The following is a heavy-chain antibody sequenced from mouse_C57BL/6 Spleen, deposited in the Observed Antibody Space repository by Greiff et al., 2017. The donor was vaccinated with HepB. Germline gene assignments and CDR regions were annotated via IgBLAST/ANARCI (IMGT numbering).Heavy chain of an antibody. CDR2: IDPETGGT. J-gene: IGHJ4*01. D-gene: IGHD1-1*01. CDR1: GYTFTDYE. CDR3: TRRFHYGSSFLAMDY. V-gene: IGHV1-15*01. Sequence: VQLQESGAELVRPGASVTLSCKASGYTFTDYEMHWVKQTPVHGLEWIGAIDPETGGTAYNQKFKGKAILTADKSSSTAYMELRSLTSEDSAVYYCTRRFHYGSSFLAMDYWGQGTSVTVSS.